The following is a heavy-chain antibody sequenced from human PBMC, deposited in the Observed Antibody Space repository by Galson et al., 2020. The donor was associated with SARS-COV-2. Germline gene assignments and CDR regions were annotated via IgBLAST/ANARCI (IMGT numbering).Heavy chain of an antibody. D-gene: IGHD1-1*01. CDR2: VYHSGTT. Sequence: ASETLSLTCTVSGYSISSGYFWGWIRQPPGRGLEWIGSVYHSGTTYYNPSLQSRLTISVDTSKNQFSLDLRSVTAADTAVYFCARAELDTGTFYWGQGTLVTVSS. V-gene: IGHV4-38-2*02. J-gene: IGHJ4*02. CDR1: GYSISSGYF. CDR3: ARAELDTGTFY.